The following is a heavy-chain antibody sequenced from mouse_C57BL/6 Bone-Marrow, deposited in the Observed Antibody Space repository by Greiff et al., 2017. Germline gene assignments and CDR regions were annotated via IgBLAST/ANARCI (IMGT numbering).Heavy chain of an antibody. Sequence: VQLQESGAELVRPGTSVKVSCKASGYAFTNYLIEWVKQRPGQGLEWIGVLNPGSGGTNYNEKFKGKATLTADKSSSTAYMQLSRLTSEDSAVYFCARWIYYEYDCFDYWGQGTTLTVSS. V-gene: IGHV1-54*01. CDR2: LNPGSGGT. J-gene: IGHJ2*01. CDR1: GYAFTNYL. D-gene: IGHD2-4*01. CDR3: ARWIYYEYDCFDY.